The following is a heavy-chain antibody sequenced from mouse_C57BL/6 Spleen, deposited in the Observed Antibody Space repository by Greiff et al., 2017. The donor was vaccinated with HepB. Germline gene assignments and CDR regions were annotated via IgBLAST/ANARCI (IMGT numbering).Heavy chain of an antibody. CDR3: TREHYSNGYFDY. CDR2: ISSGGDYI. J-gene: IGHJ2*01. CDR1: GFTFSSYA. V-gene: IGHV5-9-1*02. D-gene: IGHD2-5*01. Sequence: EVKVVESGEGLVKPGGSLKLSCAASGFTFSSYAMSWVRQTPEKRLEWVAYISSGGDYIYYADTVKGRFTISRDNARNTLYLQMSSLKSEDTAMYYCTREHYSNGYFDYWGQGTTLTVSS.